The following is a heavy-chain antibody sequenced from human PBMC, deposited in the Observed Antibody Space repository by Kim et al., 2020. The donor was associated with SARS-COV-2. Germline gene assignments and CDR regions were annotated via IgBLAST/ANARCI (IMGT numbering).Heavy chain of an antibody. J-gene: IGHJ5*02. CDR2: INHSGST. D-gene: IGHD1-26*01. CDR1: GGSFSGYY. CDR3: ARAHKVVGRNWFDP. V-gene: IGHV4-34*01. Sequence: SETLSLTCAVYGGSFSGYYWSWIRQPPGKGLEWIGEINHSGSTNYNPSLKSRVTISVDTSKNQFSLKLSSVTAADTAVYYCARAHKVVGRNWFDPWGQGTLVTVSS.